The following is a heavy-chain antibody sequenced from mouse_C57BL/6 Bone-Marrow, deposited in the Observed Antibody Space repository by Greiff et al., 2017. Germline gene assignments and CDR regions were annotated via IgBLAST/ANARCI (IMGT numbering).Heavy chain of an antibody. CDR1: GFTFSSYG. V-gene: IGHV5-6*01. D-gene: IGHD1-1*01. Sequence: EVMLVESGGDLVKPGGSLKLSCAASGFTFSSYGMSWVRQTPDKRLEWVATISSGGSYTYYPDSVKGRFTISRANAKKHLNLQMSSLKSEDTAMYYCARSPLYYYCRSPYFDYWGQGTTLTVSS. J-gene: IGHJ2*01. CDR2: ISSGGSYT. CDR3: ARSPLYYYCRSPYFDY.